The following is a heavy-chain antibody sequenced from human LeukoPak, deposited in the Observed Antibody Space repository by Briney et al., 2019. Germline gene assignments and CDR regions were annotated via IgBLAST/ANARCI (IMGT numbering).Heavy chain of an antibody. CDR2: FSSSSSTI. CDR1: GFTFSSYS. Sequence: GALRLSCAASGFTFSSYSMNWVRQAPGKGLEWVSYFSSSSSTIYYADSVKGRFTISRDNAKNSLYLQMNSLRAEDTAVYYCARILKHYYGMDVWGQGTTVTVSS. CDR3: ARILKHYYGMDV. V-gene: IGHV3-48*04. J-gene: IGHJ6*02.